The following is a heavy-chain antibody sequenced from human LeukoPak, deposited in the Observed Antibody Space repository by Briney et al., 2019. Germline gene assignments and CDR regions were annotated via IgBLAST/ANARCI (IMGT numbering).Heavy chain of an antibody. V-gene: IGHV3-30*04. D-gene: IGHD3-10*01. CDR1: GFSFSSYP. Sequence: GGSLRLSCAASGFSFSSYPMHWVRQTPGKGLGWVADISYDGNNKYYADSVKGRFTISRDNSKKTLYLQMNGLRAEDTAVYYCARDGGRKYYSDSGLHYNILAYFDSWGQGTLVTVSS. CDR3: ARDGGRKYYSDSGLHYNILAYFDS. J-gene: IGHJ4*02. CDR2: ISYDGNNK.